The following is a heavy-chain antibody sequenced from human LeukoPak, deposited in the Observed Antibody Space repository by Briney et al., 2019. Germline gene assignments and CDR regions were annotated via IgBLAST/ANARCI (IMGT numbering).Heavy chain of an antibody. J-gene: IGHJ4*02. D-gene: IGHD6-6*01. CDR1: GFTFSNAW. CDR2: ISSSGGST. V-gene: IGHV3-23*01. Sequence: GGSLRLSCAASGFTFSNAWMSWVRQAPGKGLEWVSVISSSGGSTYYADSVMGRFTISRDNSKKTLYLQMNSLRVEDTAVYYCAKDRAATIAARPDYWGQGTLVTVSS. CDR3: AKDRAATIAARPDY.